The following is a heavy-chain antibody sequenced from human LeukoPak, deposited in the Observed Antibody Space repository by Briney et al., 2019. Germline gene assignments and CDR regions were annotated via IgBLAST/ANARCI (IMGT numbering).Heavy chain of an antibody. Sequence: SETLFLTCTVSGGSISSYYWSWIRQPAGKGLEWIGRIYTSGSTNYNPSLKSRVTMSVDTSKNQFSLKLSSVTAADTAVYYCAREGALYYYDMERYFDYWGQGTLVTVSS. CDR1: GGSISSYY. CDR2: IYTSGST. J-gene: IGHJ4*02. V-gene: IGHV4-4*07. CDR3: AREGALYYYDMERYFDY. D-gene: IGHD3-22*01.